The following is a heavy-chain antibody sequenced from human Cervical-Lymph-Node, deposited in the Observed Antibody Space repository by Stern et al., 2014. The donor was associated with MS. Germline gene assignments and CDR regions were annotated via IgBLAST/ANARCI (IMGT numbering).Heavy chain of an antibody. CDR2: IYYSGST. V-gene: IGHV4-59*01. D-gene: IGHD6-19*01. CDR3: ARGGWYSSLYYFDY. CDR1: GGSISSYY. Sequence: QVQLQESGPGLVKPSETLSLTCTVSGGSISSYYWSWIRPPPGKGLEWIGYIYYSGSTNYNPSLKSRVTISVDTSKNQFSLKLSSVTAADTAVYYCARGGWYSSLYYFDYWGQGTLVTVSS. J-gene: IGHJ4*02.